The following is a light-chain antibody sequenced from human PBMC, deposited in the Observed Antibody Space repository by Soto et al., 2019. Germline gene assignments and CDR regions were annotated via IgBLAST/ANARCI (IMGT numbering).Light chain of an antibody. V-gene: IGKV3-15*01. CDR3: QQHNNWPPWT. CDR2: GAS. Sequence: EIVMTQSPATLSVSPGERATLSCRASQSVSSNLAWYQQKPGQAPRLLMYGASTRATGIPDRFSGSGSGTEFPLNISSLQSEDFAVYYCQQHNNWPPWTFGHGTKVEIK. CDR1: QSVSSN. J-gene: IGKJ1*01.